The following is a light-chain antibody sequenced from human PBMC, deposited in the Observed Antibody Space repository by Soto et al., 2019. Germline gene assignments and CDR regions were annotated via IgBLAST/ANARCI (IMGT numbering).Light chain of an antibody. Sequence: QAVVTQPASVSGSPGQSITISCTGTSSDLGGYNYVSWYQQHPGKAPKLMIYEVSNRPSGVSNRFSGSKSGNTASLTISGLQAEDEADYYCSSYTSSSTWVFGGGTKLTV. CDR2: EVS. CDR3: SSYTSSSTWV. V-gene: IGLV2-14*01. J-gene: IGLJ3*02. CDR1: SSDLGGYNY.